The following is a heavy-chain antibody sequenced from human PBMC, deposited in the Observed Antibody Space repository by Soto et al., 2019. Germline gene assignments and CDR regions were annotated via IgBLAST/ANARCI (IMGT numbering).Heavy chain of an antibody. CDR1: GGAFSSYA. J-gene: IGHJ6*02. D-gene: IGHD1-26*01. CDR3: ASGYSGSYSGYYYGMDV. V-gene: IGHV1-69*06. Sequence: SVKVSCKASGGAFSSYAISWVRQAPGQGLEWMGGIIPIFGTANYAQKFQGRVTITADKSMSTAYMELSSLRSEDTAVYYCASGYSGSYSGYYYGMDVWGQGTTVTVSS. CDR2: IIPIFGTA.